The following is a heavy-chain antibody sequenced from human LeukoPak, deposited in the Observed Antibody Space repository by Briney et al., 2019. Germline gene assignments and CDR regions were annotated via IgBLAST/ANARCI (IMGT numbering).Heavy chain of an antibody. Sequence: ASVKVSCKASGYIFTSYDINWVRQATGQGLEWMGWMNPNSGNTGYAQKFQGRVTMTRNTSISTAYMELSSLRSEDTAVYYCARETSLGYCSGGSCYSYWFDPWGQGTLVTVSS. CDR2: MNPNSGNT. D-gene: IGHD2-15*01. CDR3: ARETSLGYCSGGSCYSYWFDP. V-gene: IGHV1-8*01. J-gene: IGHJ5*02. CDR1: GYIFTSYD.